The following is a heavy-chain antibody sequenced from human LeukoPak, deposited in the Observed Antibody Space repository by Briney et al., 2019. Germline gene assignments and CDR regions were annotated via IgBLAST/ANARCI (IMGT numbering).Heavy chain of an antibody. CDR2: IYYSGST. CDR3: AREGQYSSSWYIDY. CDR1: GGSISSSSYY. J-gene: IGHJ4*02. D-gene: IGHD6-13*01. V-gene: IGHV4-39*07. Sequence: SETLSLTCTVSGGSISSSSYYWGWIRQPPGKGLEWIGSIYYSGSTYYNPSRKSRVTISVDTSKNQFSLRLSSVTAAATAVYYCAREGQYSSSWYIDYWGQGTLVTASS.